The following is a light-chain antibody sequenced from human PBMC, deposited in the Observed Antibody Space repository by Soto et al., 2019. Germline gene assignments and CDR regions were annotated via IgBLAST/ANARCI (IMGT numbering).Light chain of an antibody. CDR3: QHYYRWPWT. CDR2: DAF. Sequence: EIVMTQSSATLSVSPGERVIVSCRASESIDSDIAWYQKKPGQAPRFLIYDAFTRATGVPARFSGSGSGTQFTLTISSLQSEDSAVYYCQHYYRWPWTFGQGTKVDIK. CDR1: ESIDSD. J-gene: IGKJ1*01. V-gene: IGKV3-15*01.